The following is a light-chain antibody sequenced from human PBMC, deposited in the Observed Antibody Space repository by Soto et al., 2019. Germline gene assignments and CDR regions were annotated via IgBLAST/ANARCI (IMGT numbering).Light chain of an antibody. J-gene: IGLJ1*01. V-gene: IGLV2-14*01. CDR1: SGDVGAYNS. Sequence: QSVLTQPGAVSGSPGQSITISCTPTSGDVGAYNSVAWYQHNPGKAPKLMIYDVSNRPSGVSSRLSGSQSAKTASLSISGLQADDEGDYSCRSYDSSSTLVFGKETKVTVL. CDR2: DVS. CDR3: RSYDSSSTLV.